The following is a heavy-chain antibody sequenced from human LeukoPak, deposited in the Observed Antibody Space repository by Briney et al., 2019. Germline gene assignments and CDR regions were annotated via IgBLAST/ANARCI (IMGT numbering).Heavy chain of an antibody. J-gene: IGHJ6*03. Sequence: SETLSLTCTVSGGSISSYYWSWIRQPPGKGLEWIGEINHSGSTNYNPSLKSRVTISVDTSKNQFSLKLSSVTAADTAVYYCARCRWGITMVRVHMDVWGKGTTVTVSS. CDR3: ARCRWGITMVRVHMDV. D-gene: IGHD3-10*01. CDR2: INHSGST. V-gene: IGHV4-34*01. CDR1: GGSISSYY.